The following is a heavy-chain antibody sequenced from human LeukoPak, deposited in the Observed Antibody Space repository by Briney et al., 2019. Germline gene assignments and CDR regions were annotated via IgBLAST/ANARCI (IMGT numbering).Heavy chain of an antibody. CDR1: GGSISSYY. Sequence: SETLSLTCTVSGGSISSYYWSWIRQPPGKGLKWIGYIYYSGSTNSDPSLKSRVTISVDTSKNQFSLKLSSVTAADTAVYYCARVHAAGFKVWGQG. D-gene: IGHD6-25*01. CDR3: ARVHAAGFKV. J-gene: IGHJ4*02. V-gene: IGHV4-59*01. CDR2: IYYSGST.